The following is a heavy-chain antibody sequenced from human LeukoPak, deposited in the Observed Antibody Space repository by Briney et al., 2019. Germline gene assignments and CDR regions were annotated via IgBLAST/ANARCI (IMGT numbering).Heavy chain of an antibody. CDR2: ISANNGST. CDR3: ARGPVTPQDFQY. Sequence: ASVTVSCKASGYTFSSNGISWVRQAPGQGLEWMGWISANNGSTNYTQKLPGRVTITTDTSTSTAYMELRSLRSDDTAVYYCARGPVTPQDFQYWGQGTLVTVSS. CDR1: GYTFSSNG. D-gene: IGHD2-21*02. J-gene: IGHJ1*01. V-gene: IGHV1-18*01.